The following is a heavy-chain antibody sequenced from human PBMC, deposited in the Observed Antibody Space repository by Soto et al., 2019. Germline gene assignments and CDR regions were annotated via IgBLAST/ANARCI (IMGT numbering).Heavy chain of an antibody. CDR3: AAQTYYYDSSGYYNWFDP. J-gene: IGHJ5*02. CDR2: IYYSGST. V-gene: IGHV4-59*01. CDR1: SGSISSYS. Sequence: PSDTLSLTCHVSSGSISSYSSSWIRPPPGKGLEWIGYIYYSGSTNYNPSLKSRVTISVDTSKNQFSLKLSSVTAADTAVYYCAAQTYYYDSSGYYNWFDPWGQGKLVNVSS. D-gene: IGHD3-22*01.